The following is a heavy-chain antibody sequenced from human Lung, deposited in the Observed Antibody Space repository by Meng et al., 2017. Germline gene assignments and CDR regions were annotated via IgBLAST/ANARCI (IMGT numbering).Heavy chain of an antibody. CDR1: GGSISRDNW. J-gene: IGHJ4*02. D-gene: IGHD2-21*01. V-gene: IGHV4-4*02. CDR3: TKNDFYCLGY. Sequence: QGQRQGSGPGLGKPSGTRSLPWAVSGGSISRDNWWSWVRQPPGKGLEWIGENYHSGSTNYNPSLKSRITISVDKPKNQFSLTLSSVTAADTAVYYCTKNDFYCLGYWGQGTLVTVSS. CDR2: NYHSGST.